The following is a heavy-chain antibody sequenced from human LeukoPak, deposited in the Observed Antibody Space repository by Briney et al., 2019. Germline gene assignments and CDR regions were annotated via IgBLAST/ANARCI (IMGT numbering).Heavy chain of an antibody. J-gene: IGHJ5*02. CDR1: GYTFTGYS. CDR2: INPNSGGT. V-gene: IGHV1-2*06. CDR3: ARPQCSGGSCSNWFDP. Sequence: GASVKVSCKASGYTFTGYSMHWVRQAPGQGLEWMGRINPNSGGTNYAQKFQGRVTMTRDTSISTAYMELSRLRSDDTAMYYCARPQCSGGSCSNWFDPWGQGTLVTVFS. D-gene: IGHD2-15*01.